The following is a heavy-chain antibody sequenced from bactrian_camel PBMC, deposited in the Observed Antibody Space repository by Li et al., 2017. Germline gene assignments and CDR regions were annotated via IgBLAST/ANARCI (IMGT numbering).Heavy chain of an antibody. CDR2: LDDKGAT. D-gene: IGHD1*01. V-gene: IGHV3S57*01. CDR1: GYTKSGYT. J-gene: IGHJ6*01. CDR3: AADVRWDCNAGSWLSDPRHTPEFGY. Sequence: HVQLVESGGGSVQAGGSLRLSCVVSGYTKSGYTMGWFRQAPEKEREGVAALDDKGATTYADSVKGRFTISYDNARDTLYLQMNCLKPEDTAMYYCAADVRWDCNAGSWLSDPRHTPEFGYWGQGTQVTVS.